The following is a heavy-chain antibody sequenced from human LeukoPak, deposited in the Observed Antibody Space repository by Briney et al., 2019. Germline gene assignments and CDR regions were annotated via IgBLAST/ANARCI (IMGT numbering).Heavy chain of an antibody. D-gene: IGHD2-8*01. CDR1: GGSFSGYY. Sequence: PSETLSLTCAVYGGSFSGYYWSWIRQPPGKGLEWIGYIYYSGSTNYNPSLKSRVTISVDTSKNQFSLKLSSVTAADTAVYYCASFVGYCTNGVCYYNDYWGQGTLVTVSS. CDR3: ASFVGYCTNGVCYYNDY. CDR2: IYYSGST. V-gene: IGHV4-59*08. J-gene: IGHJ4*02.